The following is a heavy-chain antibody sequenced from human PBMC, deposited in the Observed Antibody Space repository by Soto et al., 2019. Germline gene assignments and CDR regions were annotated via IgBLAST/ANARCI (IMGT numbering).Heavy chain of an antibody. V-gene: IGHV3-30*18. CDR2: ISYDGSKK. CDR1: GFTFSSYG. Sequence: PGGSLRLSCAASGFTFSSYGVHGVRQAPGKGLEWVAVISYDGSKKYYADSVKGRFTISRDNSKNTLYLQMNSLRAEDTAVYYCGKALYYFGSGSYYYYYYFGMDVWGQGTTVTVSS. D-gene: IGHD3-10*01. CDR3: GKALYYFGSGSYYYYYYFGMDV. J-gene: IGHJ6*02.